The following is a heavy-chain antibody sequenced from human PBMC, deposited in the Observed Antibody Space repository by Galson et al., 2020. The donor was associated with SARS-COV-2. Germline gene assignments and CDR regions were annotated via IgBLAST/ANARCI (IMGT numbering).Heavy chain of an antibody. V-gene: IGHV3-13*01. Sequence: GGSLRLSCAASGFTFSSYDMHWVRQATGKGLEWVSAIGTAGDTYYPGSVKGRFTISRENAKNSLYLQMNSLRAGDTAVYYCARARVVPAAVGYCYYYYMDVWGKGNTVTVSS. J-gene: IGHJ6*03. CDR2: IGTAGDT. CDR3: ARARVVPAAVGYCYYYYMDV. D-gene: IGHD2-2*01. CDR1: GFTFSSYD.